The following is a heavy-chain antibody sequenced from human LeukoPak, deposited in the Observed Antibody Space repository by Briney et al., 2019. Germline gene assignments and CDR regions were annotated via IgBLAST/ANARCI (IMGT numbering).Heavy chain of an antibody. Sequence: ASVKVSCKASGYTFSGHLLQWVRQAPGQGLEWVGWINPNSGGTNYAQKFQGRVTMTRDTSISTAYMELSSLRSDDTAVYYCARLKVGVTSIDYWGQGALVTVSS. D-gene: IGHD1-26*01. J-gene: IGHJ4*02. CDR2: INPNSGGT. V-gene: IGHV1-2*02. CDR1: GYTFSGHL. CDR3: ARLKVGVTSIDY.